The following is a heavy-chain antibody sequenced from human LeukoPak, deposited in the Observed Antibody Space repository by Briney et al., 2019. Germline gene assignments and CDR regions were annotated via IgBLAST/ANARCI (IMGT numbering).Heavy chain of an antibody. CDR2: ISISGDRT. CDR1: GFAFSSHA. CDR3: AKDAGPQQLVFFDS. V-gene: IGHV3-23*01. Sequence: QSGGSLRLSCAASGFAFSSHAMTWVRQAPGKGLEWVSAISISGDRTYYAHSVKGRFTISRDNSKNTVYLQMNSLRAEDTAVYYCAKDAGPQQLVFFDSWGQGTLVTVSS. D-gene: IGHD6-6*01. J-gene: IGHJ4*02.